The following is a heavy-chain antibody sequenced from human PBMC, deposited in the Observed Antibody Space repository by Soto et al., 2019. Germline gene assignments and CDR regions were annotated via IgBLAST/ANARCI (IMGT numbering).Heavy chain of an antibody. CDR3: ETVGGVTALTFDY. D-gene: IGHD3-16*01. CDR2: IYYSGST. Sequence: PSETLSLTCTVSGGSINDFYWSWIRQPPGKGLEWIGYIYYSGSTDYNPSLKGRVTISVDTSKNQFSLKLRSVTAADTALYYCETVGGVTALTFDYWGQGTLVTVSS. V-gene: IGHV4-59*01. CDR1: GGSINDFY. J-gene: IGHJ4*02.